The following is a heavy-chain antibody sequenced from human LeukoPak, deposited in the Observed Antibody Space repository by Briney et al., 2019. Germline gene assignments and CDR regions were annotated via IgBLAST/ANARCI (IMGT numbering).Heavy chain of an antibody. CDR1: GYSFNTYY. J-gene: IGHJ4*02. D-gene: IGHD1-26*01. Sequence: ASVKVSCKAFGYSFNTYYVHWVRQAPGQGLEWMGLINPSGGTTSYAQKFQGVVSMTSDMSTSTVYLELRSLRSEDTAVYYCARVPIVGGHYHFDYWGPGTLVTVSP. CDR2: INPSGGTT. CDR3: ARVPIVGGHYHFDY. V-gene: IGHV1-46*02.